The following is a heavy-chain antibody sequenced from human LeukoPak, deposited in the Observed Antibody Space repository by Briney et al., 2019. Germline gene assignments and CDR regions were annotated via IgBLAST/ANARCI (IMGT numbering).Heavy chain of an antibody. CDR3: ANNFDY. CDR1: GFTFSNYG. CDR2: IWHDGSNK. Sequence: PGGSLRLSCAASGFTFSNYGMHWGRQAPGKGLEWLAVIWHDGSNKYYADSVKGRFTISRDNSKNTLYLQMNSLRAEDTALYYCANNFDYWGQGTLLTVSS. V-gene: IGHV3-33*03. J-gene: IGHJ4*02.